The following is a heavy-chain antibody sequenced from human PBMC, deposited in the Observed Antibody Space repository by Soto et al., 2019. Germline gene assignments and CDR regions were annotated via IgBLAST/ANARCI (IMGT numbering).Heavy chain of an antibody. CDR1: GYTFTNYA. J-gene: IGHJ6*02. Sequence: GASVKVSCKASGYTFTNYAMHWVRQAPGQRLEWMGWINAGNGNTKYSQKVQGRVTIIRDTSASTAYMELSSLRSEDTAVYYCARVYCSTTTCYGYYAMDVWGQGTTVTVSS. CDR2: INAGNGNT. D-gene: IGHD2-2*01. CDR3: ARVYCSTTTCYGYYAMDV. V-gene: IGHV1-3*01.